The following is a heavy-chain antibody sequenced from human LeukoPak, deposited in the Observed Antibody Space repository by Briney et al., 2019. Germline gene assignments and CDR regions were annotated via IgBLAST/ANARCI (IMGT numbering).Heavy chain of an antibody. D-gene: IGHD1-1*01. V-gene: IGHV3-23*01. CDR3: ATAGGFYSDY. J-gene: IGHJ4*02. CDR1: GFTFSSYA. Sequence: PGRSLRLSCAASGFTFSSYAMSWFRQAPGKGLEWVSGISGSGGSTSYADSVRGRFTISRDNSKNTLYVQMNSLRAEDTAVYYCATAGGFYSDYWGQGTLVTVSS. CDR2: ISGSGGST.